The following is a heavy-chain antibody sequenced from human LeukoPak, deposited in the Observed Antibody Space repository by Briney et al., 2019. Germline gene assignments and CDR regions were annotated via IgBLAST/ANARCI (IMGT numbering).Heavy chain of an antibody. Sequence: GASGKVSCKASGGTFSSYAISWVRQAGGQGLEGRGRIIPILGMANYAQKFQGRVTITADKSTSTAYMELSSLRSEDTAVYYCARDKRHHCLPPLDYWGQGTLVTVSS. CDR3: ARDKRHHCLPPLDY. J-gene: IGHJ4*02. D-gene: IGHD1-14*01. CDR2: IIPILGMA. CDR1: GGTFSSYA. V-gene: IGHV1-69*04.